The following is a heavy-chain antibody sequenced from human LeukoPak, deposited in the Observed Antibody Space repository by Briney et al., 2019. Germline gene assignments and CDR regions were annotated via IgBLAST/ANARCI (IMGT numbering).Heavy chain of an antibody. J-gene: IGHJ4*02. D-gene: IGHD7-27*01. V-gene: IGHV3-7*01. Sequence: GGSLRLSCAASGFSLSNYWMNWVRQAPGKGLGWVANIKQDGSEKNYVDSVKGRFTISRDNTKNSLILQMNSLRDEDTAVYYCARGVWAPFDSWGQGTPVSVSS. CDR1: GFSLSNYW. CDR3: ARGVWAPFDS. CDR2: IKQDGSEK.